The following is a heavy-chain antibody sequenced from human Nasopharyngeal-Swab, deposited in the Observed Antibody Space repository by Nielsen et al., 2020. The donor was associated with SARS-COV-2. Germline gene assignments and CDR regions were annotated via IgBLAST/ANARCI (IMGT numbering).Heavy chain of an antibody. J-gene: IGHJ4*02. CDR2: INPRSTTM. CDR1: GFTFNTYS. CDR3: VRAYSGYEGLLEY. D-gene: IGHD5-12*01. V-gene: IGHV3-48*01. Sequence: GESLKISCAASGFTFNTYSMNWVRQAPGKGLACVSYINPRSTTMYYGDSVKGRFTISRDNAKNSLYLQMNSLRAEDTAVYYCVRAYSGYEGLLEYWGQGTLVTVSS.